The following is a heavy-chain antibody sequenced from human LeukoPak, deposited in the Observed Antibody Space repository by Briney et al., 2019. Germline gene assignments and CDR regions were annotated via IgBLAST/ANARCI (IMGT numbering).Heavy chain of an antibody. Sequence: SETLSLTRAVSGYSISSGYYWGWIRQPPGKGLEWIGSIYHSGSTYYNPSLKSRVTISVDTSKNQFSLKLSSVTAADTAVYYCAREVGSGYPYYFDYWGQGTLVTVSS. V-gene: IGHV4-38-2*02. CDR3: AREVGSGYPYYFDY. CDR1: GYSISSGYY. D-gene: IGHD3-3*01. J-gene: IGHJ4*02. CDR2: IYHSGST.